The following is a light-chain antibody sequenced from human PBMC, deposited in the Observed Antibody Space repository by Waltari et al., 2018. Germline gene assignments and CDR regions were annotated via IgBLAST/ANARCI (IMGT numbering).Light chain of an antibody. CDR1: SSDVGGYNY. CDR3: SSYAGSNNLGV. CDR2: EVS. Sequence: QSALTQPPSASGSPGPPVTISCTGTSSDVGGYNYVSWYHQHPGKAPKFMIYEVSKRPSGVPDRFSGSKSGNTASLTVSGLQAEDEADYYCSSYAGSNNLGVFGTGTKVTVL. J-gene: IGLJ1*01. V-gene: IGLV2-8*01.